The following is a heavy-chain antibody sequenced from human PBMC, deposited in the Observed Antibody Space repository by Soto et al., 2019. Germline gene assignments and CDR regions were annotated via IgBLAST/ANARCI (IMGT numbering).Heavy chain of an antibody. D-gene: IGHD3-22*01. Sequence: EVQLLESGGGLVQPGGSLRLSCAASGFTFSSYAMSWVRQAPGKGLEWVSAISGSGGSTYYADSVKGRFTISRDNSKNTLYLQMNSLRAEDTAVYYCAKDRHDYYDSSGPFDYWGQGTLVTVSS. CDR3: AKDRHDYYDSSGPFDY. V-gene: IGHV3-23*01. CDR2: ISGSGGST. J-gene: IGHJ4*02. CDR1: GFTFSSYA.